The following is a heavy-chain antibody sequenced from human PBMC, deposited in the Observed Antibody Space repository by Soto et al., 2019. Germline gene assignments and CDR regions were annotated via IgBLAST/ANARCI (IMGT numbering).Heavy chain of an antibody. CDR1: GGAISSDD. CDR3: ARRVTGANYFDS. CDR2: FYYTGKT. D-gene: IGHD1-1*01. V-gene: IGHV4-59*08. J-gene: IGHJ4*02. Sequence: PSETLSLTCSVSGGAISSDDWNWVRQPPGKGLEWIGYFYYTGKTNYNPSLKSRVTISADTSKNQISLKLNSVTAADTAIYYCARRVTGANYFDSWGQGTLVTVSS.